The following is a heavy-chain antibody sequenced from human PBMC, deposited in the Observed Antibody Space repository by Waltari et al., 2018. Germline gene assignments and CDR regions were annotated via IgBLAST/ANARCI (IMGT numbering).Heavy chain of an antibody. J-gene: IGHJ5*02. CDR1: GGSFSGYY. V-gene: IGHV4-34*01. CDR2: INHSGST. D-gene: IGHD3-10*01. Sequence: QVQLQQWGAGLLKPSETLSLTCAVYGGSFSGYYWSWIRQPPGKGLEWIGEINHSGSTNNNPALKCRVTISVDTSKNQFALKLSSVTAADTAGYYCAREGVRENRFDPWGQGTLVTVSS. CDR3: AREGVRENRFDP.